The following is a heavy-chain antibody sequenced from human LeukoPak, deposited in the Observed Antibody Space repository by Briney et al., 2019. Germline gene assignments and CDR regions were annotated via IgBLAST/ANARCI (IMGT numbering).Heavy chain of an antibody. V-gene: IGHV3-53*01. CDR1: GFTFSDYY. D-gene: IGHD5-12*01. CDR2: IGVDDI. J-gene: IGHJ3*02. Sequence: PGGSLRLSCAASGFTFSDYYMSWVRQAPGKGLEWVAVIGVDDIYYAESVKSRFTISRDNSKDTLYLQMNYLRVEDTALYYCVKDFVAYNRIYDPFDIWGQGTMVIVSS. CDR3: VKDFVAYNRIYDPFDI.